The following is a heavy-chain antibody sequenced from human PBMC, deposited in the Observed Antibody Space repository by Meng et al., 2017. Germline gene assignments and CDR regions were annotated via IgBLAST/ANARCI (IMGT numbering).Heavy chain of an antibody. J-gene: IGHJ4*02. Sequence: DEVKKPGASVKVSCKASGYTFTGYYMHWVRQAPGQGLEWMGRINPNSGGTNYAQKFQGRVTMTRDTSISTAYMELSRLRSDDTAVYYCARSIVATMVFNYWGQGTLVTVSS. CDR2: INPNSGGT. D-gene: IGHD5-12*01. V-gene: IGHV1-2*06. CDR1: GYTFTGYY. CDR3: ARSIVATMVFNY.